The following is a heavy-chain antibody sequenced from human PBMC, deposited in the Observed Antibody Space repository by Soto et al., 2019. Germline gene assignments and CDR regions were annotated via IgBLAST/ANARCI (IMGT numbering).Heavy chain of an antibody. D-gene: IGHD3-10*01. CDR3: VRDAYNRDELDI. CDR1: GFNFITFS. J-gene: IGHJ3*01. V-gene: IGHV3-21*01. Sequence: DVQLVESGGGLVKPGGSLRLSCAASGFNFITFSMNWVRQAPGKGLEWVSSISASSSSIYYAESVKVRFTVSRDNAKNSLSLQMTILSAEAAALYYCVRDAYNRDELDIWGQGTTVTVSS. CDR2: ISASSSSI.